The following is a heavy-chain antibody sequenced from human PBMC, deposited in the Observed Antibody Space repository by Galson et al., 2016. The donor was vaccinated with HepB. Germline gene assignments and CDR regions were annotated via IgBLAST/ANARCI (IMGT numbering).Heavy chain of an antibody. V-gene: IGHV1-8*01. Sequence: SVKVSCKASGYTFTSHDINWVRQATGQGLEWMGWMNPTSDNTGYAEKFQGRITMTRNASINTAYMELSSPKFEDTAIYYCARGESTEYCTGGSCNFDFWGQGTLVTVSS. CDR1: GYTFTSHD. CDR2: MNPTSDNT. J-gene: IGHJ4*02. CDR3: ARGESTEYCTGGSCNFDF. D-gene: IGHD2-8*02.